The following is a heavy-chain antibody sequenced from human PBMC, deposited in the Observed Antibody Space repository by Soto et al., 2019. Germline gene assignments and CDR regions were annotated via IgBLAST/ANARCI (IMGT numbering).Heavy chain of an antibody. J-gene: IGHJ6*04. CDR3: ARYSNRGPVYYYAMDV. Sequence: QVTLKESGPVLVKPTETLTLTCTVSGFSLNYGRMAVSWIRQPPGRALEWLAHIFSNDKKSYTTSLKSRLTISKNTSKIPWVLTTTHMNPVHTATYYRARYSNRGPVYYYAMDVWGRATTVTVSS. CDR2: IFSNDKK. D-gene: IGHD2-2*01. CDR1: GFSLNYGRMA. V-gene: IGHV2-26*01.